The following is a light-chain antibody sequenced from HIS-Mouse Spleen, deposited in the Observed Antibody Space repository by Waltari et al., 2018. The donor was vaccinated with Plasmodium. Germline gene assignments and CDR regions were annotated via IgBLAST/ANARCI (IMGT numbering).Light chain of an antibody. CDR2: KDR. CDR3: YSAADNNRV. Sequence: SYELTQPSSVSVSPGQTARITCSGAVLAKKYARWFQQKPGQAPVLVIYKDRARPSGIPERFSGSSSGTTVTLTISGAQVEDEADYYCYSAADNNRVFGGGTKLTVL. J-gene: IGLJ3*02. V-gene: IGLV3-27*01. CDR1: VLAKKY.